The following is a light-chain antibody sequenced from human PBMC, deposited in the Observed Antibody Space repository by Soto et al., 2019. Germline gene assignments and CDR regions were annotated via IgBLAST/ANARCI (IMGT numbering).Light chain of an antibody. V-gene: IGKV3-15*01. J-gene: IGKJ2*01. CDR1: QSVGSD. CDR2: GAS. Sequence: EIVMTQSPATLSVSPGARVSLSCRASQSVGSDLAWYLQKPGQAPSLLVYGASTRATGMPARFSGSGSGTEFTLTMSSLQSEDFALYFCQQYNNLPHTFGQGTKLEI. CDR3: QQYNNLPHT.